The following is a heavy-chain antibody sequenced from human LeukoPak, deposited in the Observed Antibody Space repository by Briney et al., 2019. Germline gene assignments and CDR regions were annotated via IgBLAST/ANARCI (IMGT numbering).Heavy chain of an antibody. CDR3: ARVYRSSSGYCFDY. D-gene: IGHD6-6*01. J-gene: IGHJ4*02. CDR1: GFTSSSYW. CDR2: IKQDGSEK. V-gene: IGHV3-7*01. Sequence: PGGSLRLSCAASGFTSSSYWMSWVRQAPGKGLEWVANIKQDGSEKYYVDSVKGRFTISRDNAKNSLYLQMNSLRAEDTAVYYYARVYRSSSGYCFDYWGQGTLVTVSS.